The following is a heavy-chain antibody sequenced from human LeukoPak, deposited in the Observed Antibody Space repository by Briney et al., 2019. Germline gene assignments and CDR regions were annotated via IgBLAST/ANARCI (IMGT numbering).Heavy chain of an antibody. J-gene: IGHJ5*02. D-gene: IGHD3-3*01. CDR3: ATGTGYYDFWSGSENWFDP. Sequence: PSETLSLTCTVSGGSISSSSYYWGWIRQPPGKGLEWIGSIYYSGSTYYNPSLKSRVTISVDTSKNQFSLKLSSVTAADTAVYYCATGTGYYDFWSGSENWFDPWGQGTLVTVSS. CDR1: GGSISSSSYY. CDR2: IYYSGST. V-gene: IGHV4-39*01.